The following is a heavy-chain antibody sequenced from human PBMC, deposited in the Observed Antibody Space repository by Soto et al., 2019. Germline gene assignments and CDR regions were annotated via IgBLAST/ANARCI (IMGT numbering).Heavy chain of an antibody. CDR1: GYTFFTYD. D-gene: IGHD5-12*01. J-gene: IGHJ5*02. Sequence: QVHLVQSGVEVKTPGASVKVSCQASGYTFFTYDISWVRQAPGQGLEWMGWISTYSGDTKYAQKFQGRVTMTTDTSTTTAYLELRSLRSDDTAVYYCARHHGPTTSETWFDHWGPGTLVTVSS. CDR3: ARHHGPTTSETWFDH. CDR2: ISTYSGDT. V-gene: IGHV1-18*01.